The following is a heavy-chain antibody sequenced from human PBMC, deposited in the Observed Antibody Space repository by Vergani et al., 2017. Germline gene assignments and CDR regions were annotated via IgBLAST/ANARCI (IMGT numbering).Heavy chain of an antibody. CDR2: TYYRSKWYN. Sequence: QVQLQQSGPGLVKPSQTLSLTCAIPGDSVSSNSAAWNWIRQSPSRGLEWLGRTYYRSKWYNDYAVSVKSRITINPDTSKNQFSLQLNSVTPEGTAVYYCARDREVAAAGRNYFDYWSQGTLVTVSS. CDR1: GDSVSSNSAA. CDR3: ARDREVAAAGRNYFDY. V-gene: IGHV6-1*01. J-gene: IGHJ4*02. D-gene: IGHD6-13*01.